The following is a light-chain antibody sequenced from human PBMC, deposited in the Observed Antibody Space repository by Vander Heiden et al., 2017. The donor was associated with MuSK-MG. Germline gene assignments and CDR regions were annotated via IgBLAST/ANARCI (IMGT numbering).Light chain of an antibody. CDR1: SSNIGSHT. V-gene: IGLV1-44*01. CDR3: AAWDDSLNGLV. J-gene: IGLJ1*01. Sequence: QSVLTQPPSASGTPGQRVIISCSGSSSNIGSHTVNWYQQLPGTAPRLLVYSHNQRPSGVPDRFSGSKSGTSASLAISGLQSEDEADYYCAAWDDSLNGLVFGTGTKVTVL. CDR2: SHN.